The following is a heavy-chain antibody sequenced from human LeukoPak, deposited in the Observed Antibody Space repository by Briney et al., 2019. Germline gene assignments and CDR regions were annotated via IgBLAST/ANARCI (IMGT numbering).Heavy chain of an antibody. CDR3: ARVGYSGGWYSLHLDY. CDR1: GFTFSSYS. Sequence: GGSLRLSCAASGFTFSSYSMNWVRQAPGKGLEWVSSISSSSSYIYYADSVKGRFTISRDNAKNSLYLQMNSLRAEDTAVYYCARVGYSGGWYSLHLDYWGQGTLVTVSS. V-gene: IGHV3-21*01. CDR2: ISSSSSYI. J-gene: IGHJ4*02. D-gene: IGHD6-19*01.